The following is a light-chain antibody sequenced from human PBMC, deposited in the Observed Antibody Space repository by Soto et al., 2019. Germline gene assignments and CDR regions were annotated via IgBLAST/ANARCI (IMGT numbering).Light chain of an antibody. CDR2: ANI. CDR3: QSYDSTRSARYV. J-gene: IGLJ1*01. Sequence: QSVLTQPPSVSGAPGQRVTISCTGSSSNIGAGYDVHWYQQRPGAAPKLLISANINRPSGVPDQFSGSKSGTSASLAITGLQADDEGDYYCQSYDSTRSARYVFGTGTKLTVL. CDR1: SSNIGAGYD. V-gene: IGLV1-40*01.